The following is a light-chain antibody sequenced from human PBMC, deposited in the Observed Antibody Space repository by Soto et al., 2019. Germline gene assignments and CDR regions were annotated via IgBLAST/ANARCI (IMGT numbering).Light chain of an antibody. V-gene: IGKV1-5*03. Sequence: DIQMTQSPSTLSASVGDRVTITCRASQYIHNYLAWYQQKPGEAPKLLIYEAANLESGVPSRFSGSGTGTEFPLTISSLQPDDFATYYCHQSNNYPSTFGQGTRVQI. CDR2: EAA. CDR1: QYIHNY. J-gene: IGKJ1*01. CDR3: HQSNNYPST.